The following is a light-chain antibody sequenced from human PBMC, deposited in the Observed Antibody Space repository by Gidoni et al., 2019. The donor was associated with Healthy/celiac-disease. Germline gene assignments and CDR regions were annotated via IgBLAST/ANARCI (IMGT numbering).Light chain of an antibody. CDR2: AAS. V-gene: IGKV1-8*01. Sequence: AIRMTQSPSSFSASTGDRVTITCRASQGISSYLAWYKQKPGKAPKLLIYAASTLQSGVPSRFSGSGSGTDFTLTISCLQSEDFATYYCQQYYSWWTFGQGTKVEIK. CDR1: QGISSY. CDR3: QQYYSWWT. J-gene: IGKJ1*01.